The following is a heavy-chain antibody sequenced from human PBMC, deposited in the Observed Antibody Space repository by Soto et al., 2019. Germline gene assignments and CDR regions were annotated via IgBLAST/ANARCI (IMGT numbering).Heavy chain of an antibody. CDR2: IYSGGST. CDR3: ARDRRAAGPLHFDY. D-gene: IGHD6-25*01. Sequence: GGSLRLSCAASGFTVSSNYMSWVRQAPGKGLEWVSVIYSGGSTYYADSVKGRFTISRDNSKNTLYLQMNSLRAEDTAVYYCARDRRAAGPLHFDYWGQGTLVTVSS. V-gene: IGHV3-66*01. CDR1: GFTVSSNY. J-gene: IGHJ4*02.